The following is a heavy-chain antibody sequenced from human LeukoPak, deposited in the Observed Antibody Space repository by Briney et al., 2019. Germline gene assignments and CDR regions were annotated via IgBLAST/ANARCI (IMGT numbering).Heavy chain of an antibody. V-gene: IGHV1-8*01. Sequence: ASVKVSCKASGYTFTSYDINWVRQATGQGLEWMGWMNPNSGNTGYAQKFQGRVTMTRNTSISTAYMGLSSLRSEDTAVYYCARALSRLMRFGELFNYYYYYMDVWGKGTTVTISS. D-gene: IGHD3-10*01. J-gene: IGHJ6*03. CDR2: MNPNSGNT. CDR3: ARALSRLMRFGELFNYYYYYMDV. CDR1: GYTFTSYD.